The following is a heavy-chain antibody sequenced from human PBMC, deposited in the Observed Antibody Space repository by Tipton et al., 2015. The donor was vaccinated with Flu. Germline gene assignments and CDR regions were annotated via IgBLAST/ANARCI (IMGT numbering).Heavy chain of an antibody. Sequence: LRLSCTISGHSISSDYYWGWIRQSPGKGLEWIGNIFHTGSTYHNPSLKSRVTISVDTSKNQFSLKVFSVTAADTAVYYWARRDYSNYVSDPKSWFDPWGQGILVTVSS. CDR3: ARRDYSNYVSDPKSWFDP. CDR1: GHSISSDYY. V-gene: IGHV4-38-2*02. CDR2: IFHTGST. J-gene: IGHJ5*02. D-gene: IGHD4-11*01.